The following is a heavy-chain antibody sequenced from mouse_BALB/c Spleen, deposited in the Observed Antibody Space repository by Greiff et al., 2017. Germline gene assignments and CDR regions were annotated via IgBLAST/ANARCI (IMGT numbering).Heavy chain of an antibody. CDR1: GFTFSSFG. CDR2: ISSGSSTI. CDR3: ARRSTSPYYFDY. V-gene: IGHV5-17*02. Sequence: EVKLMESGGGLVQPGGSRKLSCAASGFTFSSFGMHWVRQAPEKGLEWVAYISSGSSTIYYADTVKGRFTISRDNPKNTLFLQMTSLRSEDTAMYYCARRSTSPYYFDYWGQGTTLTVSS. J-gene: IGHJ2*01. D-gene: IGHD2-1*01.